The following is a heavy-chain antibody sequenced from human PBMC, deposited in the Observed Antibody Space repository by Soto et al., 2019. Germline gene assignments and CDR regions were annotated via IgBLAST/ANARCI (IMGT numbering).Heavy chain of an antibody. V-gene: IGHV3-23*01. Sequence: GGSLRLSCAASGFTFSSYAMSWIRQAPGKGLEWVSAISGSGGSTYYADSVKGRFTISRDNSKNTLYLQMNSLRAEDTAVYYCASPYYYDSSGYRPVDYWGQGTLVTVSS. CDR2: ISGSGGST. CDR1: GFTFSSYA. CDR3: ASPYYYDSSGYRPVDY. J-gene: IGHJ4*02. D-gene: IGHD3-22*01.